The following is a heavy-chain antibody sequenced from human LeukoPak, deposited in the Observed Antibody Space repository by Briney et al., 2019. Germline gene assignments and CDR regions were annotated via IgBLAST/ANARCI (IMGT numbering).Heavy chain of an antibody. Sequence: PETLCLSFAVSGYSISSGYYWGWIRQPPGKGLEWIGSIYHSGITYCNRSLMSRVTISVDTSKNQFSLKVASVTAADTAVYYCARDWHNRSGGDWGHGTIVTVSS. CDR1: GYSISSGYY. J-gene: IGHJ4*03. D-gene: IGHD3-16*01. CDR2: IYHSGIT. V-gene: IGHV4-38-2*02. CDR3: ARDWHNRSGGD.